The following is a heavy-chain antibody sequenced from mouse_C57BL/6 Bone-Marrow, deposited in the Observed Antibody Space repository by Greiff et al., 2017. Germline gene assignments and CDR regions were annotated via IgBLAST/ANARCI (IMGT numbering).Heavy chain of an antibody. CDR3: ARKLGRGFDY. CDR1: GYTFTSYG. CDR2: IYPRSGST. Sequence: QVQLQQSGAELARPGASVKLSCKASGYTFTSYGISWVKQRTGQGLEWIGEIYPRSGSTYYNEKFKGKATLTADKSSSTAYMDLRSLTSEDSAVXFCARKLGRGFDYWGQGTTLTVSS. D-gene: IGHD4-1*01. V-gene: IGHV1-81*01. J-gene: IGHJ2*01.